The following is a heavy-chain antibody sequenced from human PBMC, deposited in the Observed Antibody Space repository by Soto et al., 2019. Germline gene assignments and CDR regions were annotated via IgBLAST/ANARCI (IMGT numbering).Heavy chain of an antibody. J-gene: IGHJ5*02. Sequence: PSESLSLTCAVYGGCFSGYYWSWIRQPPGKGLEWIGEMNDSGSSNYNPSLKNRLTISVETSRSQFSLKLTSVTAADAAVYYCARGRSLIFSDYDILTGTGYDLLGQGTLVTVSS. D-gene: IGHD3-9*01. V-gene: IGHV4-34*01. CDR3: ARGRSLIFSDYDILTGTGYDL. CDR1: GGCFSGYY. CDR2: MNDSGSS.